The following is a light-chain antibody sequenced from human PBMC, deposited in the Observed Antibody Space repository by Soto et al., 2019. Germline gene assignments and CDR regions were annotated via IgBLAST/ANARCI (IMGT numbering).Light chain of an antibody. V-gene: IGKV3-11*01. Sequence: EIVLTQSSVTLSLSPGERATLSCRASQSVSSDLAWYQQKPGQVPRLLIYDASNRATGIPARFSGSGSGTDFTLTISSLEPEDFAVYYCQQRSNWHGITFGQGTRLEIK. CDR3: QQRSNWHGIT. CDR2: DAS. J-gene: IGKJ5*01. CDR1: QSVSSD.